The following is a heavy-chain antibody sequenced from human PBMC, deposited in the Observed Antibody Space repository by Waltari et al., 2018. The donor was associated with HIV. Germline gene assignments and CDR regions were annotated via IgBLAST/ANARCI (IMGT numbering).Heavy chain of an antibody. V-gene: IGHV4-61*02. Sequence: QVQLQESGPGLVKTSQTLSLTCTVSGGSINSGSYYWNWIRQPAGKGLEWIGRLYTSGITNSIPSLKRRVTMTADTSKNQFSLRLTSVTASDTAIYYCSRTSTGSDYYYQVDVWGQGTTVTVS. D-gene: IGHD2-21*02. CDR3: SRTSTGSDYYYQVDV. J-gene: IGHJ6*02. CDR2: LYTSGIT. CDR1: GGSINSGSYY.